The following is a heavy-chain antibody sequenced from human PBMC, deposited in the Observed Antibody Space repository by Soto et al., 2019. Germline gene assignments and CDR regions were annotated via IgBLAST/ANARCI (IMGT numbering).Heavy chain of an antibody. CDR3: AGSRVRGIVGATGAFDI. CDR2: ISAYNGNT. CDR1: GYTFTSYG. J-gene: IGHJ3*02. Sequence: QVQLVQSGAEVKKPGASVKVSCKASGYTFTSYGISWVRQAPGQGLEWMGWISAYNGNTNYAQKLQGRVTMTTDTSTSTAYMELRSLRSDDTAVYYCAGSRVRGIVGATGAFDIWGQGTMVTVSS. D-gene: IGHD1-26*01. V-gene: IGHV1-18*01.